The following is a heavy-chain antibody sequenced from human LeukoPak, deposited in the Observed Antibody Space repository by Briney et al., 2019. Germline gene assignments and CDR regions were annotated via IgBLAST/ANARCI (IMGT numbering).Heavy chain of an antibody. CDR2: ISSSSSYI. J-gene: IGHJ1*01. CDR3: AGGPEPSRYFQH. Sequence: PGGSLRLSCAASGFTFSSYSMNWVRQAPGEGLEWVSSISSSSSYIYYADSVKGRFTISRDNAKNSLYLQVNSLRAEDTAVYYCAGGPEPSRYFQHWGQGTLVTVSS. CDR1: GFTFSSYS. V-gene: IGHV3-21*01. D-gene: IGHD1-14*01.